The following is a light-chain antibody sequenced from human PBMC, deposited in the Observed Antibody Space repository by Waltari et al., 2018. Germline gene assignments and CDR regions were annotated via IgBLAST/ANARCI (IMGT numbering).Light chain of an antibody. Sequence: DIQMTQSPSSLSASVGDIVTITCRASQSISSDLNWYQQKTGKAPKLLIYDASSLQSGVPSRFSGSGSRTDFTLTISSLQPEDFATYYCQQSYSTPKPFGQGTKVEIK. J-gene: IGKJ1*01. CDR2: DAS. CDR3: QQSYSTPKP. V-gene: IGKV1-39*01. CDR1: QSISSD.